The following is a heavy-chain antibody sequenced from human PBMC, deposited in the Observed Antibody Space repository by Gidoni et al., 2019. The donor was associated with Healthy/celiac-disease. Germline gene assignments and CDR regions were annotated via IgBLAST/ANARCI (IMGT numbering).Heavy chain of an antibody. J-gene: IGHJ3*02. CDR3: ARKGGSTYYDFWSGYLLSGAFDI. CDR1: GGSIRSGGYY. V-gene: IGHV4-31*03. Sequence: QVQLQESGPGLVKPSPPLSLTCTFSGGSIRSGGYYLTWLRPHPGKGLEWIGYIHYSGSTYYNPSLKSRVTISVDTSKNQFSLKLSSVTAADTAVYYCARKGGSTYYDFWSGYLLSGAFDIWGQGTMVTVSS. D-gene: IGHD3-3*01. CDR2: IHYSGST.